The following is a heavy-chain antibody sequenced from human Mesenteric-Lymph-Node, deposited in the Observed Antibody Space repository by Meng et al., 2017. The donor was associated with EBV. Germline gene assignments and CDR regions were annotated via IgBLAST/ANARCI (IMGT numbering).Heavy chain of an antibody. CDR3: ARAYYYDSSAYYYDY. J-gene: IGHJ4*02. CDR1: GYSFGAYF. Sequence: VHLVQSGAEVGKPGASVKVSCEASGYSFGAYFIHWVRQAPGQGLQWMGRINPTSGGTNFAQRFQGRVTMTRDTSINTVYMDLSSLKYDDTAVYYCARAYYYDSSAYYYDYWGQGTLVTVSS. CDR2: INPTSGGT. D-gene: IGHD3-22*01. V-gene: IGHV1-2*06.